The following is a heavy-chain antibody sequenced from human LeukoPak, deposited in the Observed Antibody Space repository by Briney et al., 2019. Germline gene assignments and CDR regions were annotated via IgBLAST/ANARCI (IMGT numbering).Heavy chain of an antibody. CDR1: GFTFSSYE. J-gene: IGHJ4*02. D-gene: IGHD6-19*01. Sequence: GGSLRLSCAASGFTFSSYEMNWVRQAPGKGLEWVSYISSSGSTIYYADSVKGRFTISRDNAKNSLYLQMNSLRAEDTAVYYCAGEGGGSGWYYFDYWGQGTLVSVSS. CDR3: AGEGGGSGWYYFDY. CDR2: ISSSGSTI. V-gene: IGHV3-48*03.